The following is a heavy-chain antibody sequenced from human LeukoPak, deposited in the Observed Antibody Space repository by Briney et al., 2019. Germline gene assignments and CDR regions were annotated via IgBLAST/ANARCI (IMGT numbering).Heavy chain of an antibody. J-gene: IGHJ4*02. CDR1: GYRFTSYW. CDR3: ARLQGAVSTVTSFYYFDY. D-gene: IGHD4-17*01. V-gene: IGHV5-51*01. Sequence: GESLKISCKGSGYRFTSYWIGWVRQMPGKGLEWMGIIYPGDSDTRYSPSFQGQVTISADKSISTAYLQWSSLKASDTAMYYCARLQGAVSTVTSFYYFDYWGQGTLVTVSS. CDR2: IYPGDSDT.